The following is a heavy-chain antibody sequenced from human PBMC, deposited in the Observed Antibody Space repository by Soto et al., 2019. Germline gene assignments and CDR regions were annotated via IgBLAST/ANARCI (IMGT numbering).Heavy chain of an antibody. CDR3: ARDDFINSSGWYEKDY. J-gene: IGHJ4*02. D-gene: IGHD6-19*01. CDR2: IWSDGNNK. Sequence: GGSLRLSCAASGFTFSSYGMHWVRQAPGKGLEWVAVIWSDGNNKYYADSVKGRFTISRDNSKKTLYLQMNSLRAEDTAVYYCARDDFINSSGWYEKDYWGQGTLVTVSS. V-gene: IGHV3-33*01. CDR1: GFTFSSYG.